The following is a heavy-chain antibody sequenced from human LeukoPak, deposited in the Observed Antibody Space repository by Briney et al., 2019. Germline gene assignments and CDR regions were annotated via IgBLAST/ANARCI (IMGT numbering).Heavy chain of an antibody. CDR2: INPSGGNT. D-gene: IGHD4-23*01. CDR1: GYTFTNYH. CDR3: ARLYYGGNGDDAFDI. V-gene: IGHV1-46*01. Sequence: ASVKVSCKASGYTFTNYHMHWVRQAAGQGLEWKGMINPSGGNTRYEQKFQGRATMTRDTFTSTVYMELSSLRSEDTAVYYCARLYYGGNGDDAFDIWGQGTMVTVSS. J-gene: IGHJ3*02.